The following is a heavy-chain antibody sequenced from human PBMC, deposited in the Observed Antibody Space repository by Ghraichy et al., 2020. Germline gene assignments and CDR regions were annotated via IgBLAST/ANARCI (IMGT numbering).Heavy chain of an antibody. CDR3: ARDPGTQIRRIAAAGTSGSPDY. D-gene: IGHD6-13*01. V-gene: IGHV3-33*01. CDR2: IWYDGSNK. J-gene: IGHJ4*02. CDR1: GFTFSSYG. Sequence: GESLNISCAASGFTFSSYGMHWVRQAPGKGLEWVAVIWYDGSNKYYADSVKGRFTISRDNSKNTLYLQMNSLRAEDTAVYYCARDPGTQIRRIAAAGTSGSPDYWGQGTLVTVSS.